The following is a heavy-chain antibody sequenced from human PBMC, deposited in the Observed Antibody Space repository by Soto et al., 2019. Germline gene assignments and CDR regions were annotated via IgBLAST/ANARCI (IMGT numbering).Heavy chain of an antibody. Sequence: QVQLQESGPGLVKPSETLSLTCTVSGGSISRYKWSWIRQPPGKGLEWIGYIYYSGSTNYNPSLKSRVTISVDTSKNQFSLKLSSVTAADTAVYYCAREVYGSNAFDIWGQGTMVTVSS. CDR2: IYYSGST. V-gene: IGHV4-59*01. J-gene: IGHJ3*02. CDR1: GGSISRYK. CDR3: AREVYGSNAFDI. D-gene: IGHD4-4*01.